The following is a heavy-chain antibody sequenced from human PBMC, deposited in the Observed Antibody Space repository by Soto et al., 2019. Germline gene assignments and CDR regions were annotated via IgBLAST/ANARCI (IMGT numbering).Heavy chain of an antibody. V-gene: IGHV3-30*18. Sequence: GGYPRLSFAASGFTFSSYGMHLVRQAPGKGLEWVAVISYDDSNKYYADSVKGRFTISRDKSKNTLHLQMNSRRAEDTAVYYCAKYRGAVAGLYYFDYWSQGTQVTVSS. J-gene: IGHJ4*02. CDR2: ISYDDSNK. CDR3: AKYRGAVAGLYYFDY. CDR1: GFTFSSYG. D-gene: IGHD6-19*01.